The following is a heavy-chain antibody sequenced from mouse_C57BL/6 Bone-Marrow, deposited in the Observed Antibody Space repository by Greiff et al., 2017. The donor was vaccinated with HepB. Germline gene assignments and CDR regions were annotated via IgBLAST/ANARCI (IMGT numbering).Heavy chain of an antibody. CDR3: ARGRLRRYYAMDY. V-gene: IGHV1-72*01. CDR1: GYTFFSYW. D-gene: IGHD2-4*01. CDR2: IDLNSGGI. J-gene: IGHJ4*01. Sequence: VQLQQPGAELVKLGASVKLSCKASGYTFFSYWMPGVKQWPGRGLEWIGRIDLNSGGIKYNEKFKSKATWTVDKPASTAYMQLSSLTSEDSAVYYWARGRLRRYYAMDYWGQGTSVTVSS.